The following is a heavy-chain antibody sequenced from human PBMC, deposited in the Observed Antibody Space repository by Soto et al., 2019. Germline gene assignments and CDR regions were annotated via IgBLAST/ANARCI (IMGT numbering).Heavy chain of an antibody. D-gene: IGHD4-17*01. CDR3: ARGPTVTTPKYYYYMDV. CDR2: IIPILGIA. CDR1: GGTFSSYT. J-gene: IGHJ6*03. V-gene: IGHV1-69*02. Sequence: QVQLVQSGAEVKKPGSSVKVSCKASGGTFSSYTISWVRQAPGQGLEWMGRIIPILGIANYAQKFQGRVTITADKSTSTAYMELSSLRSEDTAVYHCARGPTVTTPKYYYYMDVWGKGTTVTVSS.